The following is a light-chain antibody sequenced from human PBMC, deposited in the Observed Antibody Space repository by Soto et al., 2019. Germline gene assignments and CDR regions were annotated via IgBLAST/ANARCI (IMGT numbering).Light chain of an antibody. Sequence: DIVMTQSPDSLAVSLGDRATIKCKSGQSVLSSSNNMNYLTWYQQKAGQPPKLLIYWASTRESGVPDRFSGSGSGTDFTLTISSLQAEDVAVYYCQQYFSTPLTFGGGTKVEIK. CDR3: QQYFSTPLT. V-gene: IGKV4-1*01. J-gene: IGKJ4*01. CDR1: QSVLSSSNNMNY. CDR2: WAS.